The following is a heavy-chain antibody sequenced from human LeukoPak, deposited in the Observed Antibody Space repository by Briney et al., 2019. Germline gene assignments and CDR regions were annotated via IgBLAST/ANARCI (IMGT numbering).Heavy chain of an antibody. CDR3: ASSGYSSSRIDY. CDR1: GGSISSSSYY. V-gene: IGHV4-39*07. Sequence: SETLSLTCTVSGGSISSSSYYWGWIRQPPGKGLEWIGSIYYSGSTYYNPSLKSRVTISVDKSKNQFSLKLSSVTAADTAVYYCASSGYSSSRIDYWGQGTLVTVSS. CDR2: IYYSGST. D-gene: IGHD6-13*01. J-gene: IGHJ4*02.